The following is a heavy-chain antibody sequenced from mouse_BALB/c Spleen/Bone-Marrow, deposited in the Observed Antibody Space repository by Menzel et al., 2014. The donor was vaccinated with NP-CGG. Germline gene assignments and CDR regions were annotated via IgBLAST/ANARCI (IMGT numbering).Heavy chain of an antibody. J-gene: IGHJ4*01. CDR2: ISDGGSYT. CDR1: GFTFSDYY. D-gene: IGHD1-2*01. Sequence: EVQVVESGGGLVKPGGSLKLSCAASGFTFSDYYMYWVRQTPEKRLEWVATISDGGSYTYYPDSVKGQFTISRDNAKNNLYLQMSSLKSEDTAMYYCARVLRPHYYAMDYWGQGTSVTVSS. V-gene: IGHV5-4*02. CDR3: ARVLRPHYYAMDY.